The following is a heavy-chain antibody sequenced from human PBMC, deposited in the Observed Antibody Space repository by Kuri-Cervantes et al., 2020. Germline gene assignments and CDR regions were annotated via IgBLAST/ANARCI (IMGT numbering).Heavy chain of an antibody. J-gene: IGHJ4*02. Sequence: GSLRLSCAASGFTFSNAWMSWVRQAPGKGLEWIGYIYYSGSTNYNPSLKSRVTISVDTSKNQFSLKLSSVTAADTAVYYCARIPRVADFDYWGQGALVTVSS. CDR1: GFTFSNAW. CDR3: ARIPRVADFDY. V-gene: IGHV4-59*12. D-gene: IGHD6-19*01. CDR2: IYYSGST.